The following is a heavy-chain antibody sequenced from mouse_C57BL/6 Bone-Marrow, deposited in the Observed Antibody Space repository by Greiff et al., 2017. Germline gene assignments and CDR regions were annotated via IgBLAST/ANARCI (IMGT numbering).Heavy chain of an antibody. J-gene: IGHJ1*03. CDR3: ARSGGHWYFDV. Sequence: QVHVKQSGPELVKPGASVKLSCKASGYTFTSYDINWVKQRPGQGLEWIGWIYPRDGSTKYNEKFKGKATLTVDTSSSTAYMELHSLTSEDSAVYFCARSGGHWYFDVWGTGTTVTVSS. CDR2: IYPRDGST. D-gene: IGHD3-1*01. V-gene: IGHV1-85*01. CDR1: GYTFTSYD.